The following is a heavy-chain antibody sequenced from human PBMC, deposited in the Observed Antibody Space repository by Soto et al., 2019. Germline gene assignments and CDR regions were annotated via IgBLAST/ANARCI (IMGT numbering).Heavy chain of an antibody. Sequence: QVQLEQSGGEVKKPGSSVKVSCKASGVTFSKFIMTWVRQAPGLGLEWVGGIIPIFGTANYAQKFQGRVTITADESMSTSYMEVNNLRSEDTAVYYCAKVRYSSPMGYYYGMDVWGQGTTVTVSS. CDR3: AKVRYSSPMGYYYGMDV. D-gene: IGHD6-19*01. CDR2: IIPIFGTA. J-gene: IGHJ6*02. CDR1: GVTFSKFI. V-gene: IGHV1-69*01.